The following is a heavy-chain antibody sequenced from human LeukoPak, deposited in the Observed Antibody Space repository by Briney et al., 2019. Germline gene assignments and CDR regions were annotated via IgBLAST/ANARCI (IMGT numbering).Heavy chain of an antibody. D-gene: IGHD6-19*01. CDR1: GYTFTSYD. CDR3: ARDVGEQGVDYMDV. CDR2: MNPNSGGT. Sequence: ASVKVSCKASGYTFTSYDINWVRQATGQGLEWMGWMNPNSGGTSYAQKFQGRVTMTRDTSTSTVYMELSSLRSEDTAVYYCARDVGEQGVDYMDVWGKGTTVTVS. V-gene: IGHV1-8*01. J-gene: IGHJ6*03.